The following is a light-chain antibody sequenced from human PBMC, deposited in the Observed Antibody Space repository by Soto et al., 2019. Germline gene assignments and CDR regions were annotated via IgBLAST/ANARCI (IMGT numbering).Light chain of an antibody. V-gene: IGKV3-20*01. Sequence: EIVLTQSPGTLSLSPGERATLSCRASQSVSSSYLAWYQQKPGQAPRLLIYGASSRATGIPDRFSGSGSGTDFTLTISSLQSDDFAVYYCQQYGSSGTFGQGTKVDIK. CDR1: QSVSSSY. CDR2: GAS. CDR3: QQYGSSGT. J-gene: IGKJ1*01.